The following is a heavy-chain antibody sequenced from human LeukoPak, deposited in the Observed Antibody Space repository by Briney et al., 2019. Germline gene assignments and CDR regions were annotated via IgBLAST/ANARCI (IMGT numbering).Heavy chain of an antibody. CDR2: IKSKTDGGTT. V-gene: IGHV3-15*01. Sequence: GESLRLSCAASGFTFSNAWMSWVRRAPGKGLEWVGRIKSKTDGGTTDYAAPVKGRFTISRDDSKNTLYLQMDSLKTEDTAVYYCTTVVRFGTGIYPWVQGTLVTVSS. J-gene: IGHJ5*02. D-gene: IGHD3-3*01. CDR1: GFTFSNAW. CDR3: TTVVRFGTGIYP.